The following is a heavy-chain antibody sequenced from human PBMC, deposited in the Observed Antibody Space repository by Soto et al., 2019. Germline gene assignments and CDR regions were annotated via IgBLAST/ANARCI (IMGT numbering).Heavy chain of an antibody. Sequence: VQLVQSGAEVKKPGASVKVSCKASGYTFTSYGISWVRQAPGQGLEWMGWISAYNGNTNYAQKLQGRVTMTTDTSTSTADMELRSLRSDDTAVYYCARDWRRYSSSWYLFDYWGQGTLVTVSS. V-gene: IGHV1-18*01. CDR1: GYTFTSYG. CDR3: ARDWRRYSSSWYLFDY. CDR2: ISAYNGNT. J-gene: IGHJ4*02. D-gene: IGHD6-13*01.